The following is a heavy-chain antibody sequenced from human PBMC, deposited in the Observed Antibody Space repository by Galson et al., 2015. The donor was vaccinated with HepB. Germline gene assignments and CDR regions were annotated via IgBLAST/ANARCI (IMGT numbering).Heavy chain of an antibody. J-gene: IGHJ4*02. Sequence: SVKVSCKASGYTFTSYAMHWVRQAPGQRLEWMGWINAGNGNTKYSQKFQGRVTITRDTSASTAYMELSSLRSEDTAVYYCAISGDYDILTGNPALDYWGQGTLVTVSS. V-gene: IGHV1-3*01. D-gene: IGHD3-9*01. CDR2: INAGNGNT. CDR3: AISGDYDILTGNPALDY. CDR1: GYTFTSYA.